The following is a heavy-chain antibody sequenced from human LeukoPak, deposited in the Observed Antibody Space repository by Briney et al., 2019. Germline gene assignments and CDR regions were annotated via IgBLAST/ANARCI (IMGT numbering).Heavy chain of an antibody. V-gene: IGHV3-33*01. Sequence: PGRSLRLSCAASGFTFSGYGIHWVRQAPGKGLEWAAFLSYDGSNKFYADSVKGRFTISRVNSENTLYLQMSSLRAEDTAVYYCARGLYKNGWYYFDYWGQGTLVTVSS. CDR3: ARGLYKNGWYYFDY. J-gene: IGHJ4*02. CDR1: GFTFSGYG. D-gene: IGHD6-19*01. CDR2: LSYDGSNK.